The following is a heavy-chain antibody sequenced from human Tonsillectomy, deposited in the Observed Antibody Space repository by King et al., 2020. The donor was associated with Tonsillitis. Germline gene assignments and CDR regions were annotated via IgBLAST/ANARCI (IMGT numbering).Heavy chain of an antibody. V-gene: IGHV3-21*01. D-gene: IGHD5-24*01. J-gene: IGHJ3*01. CDR3: ARSKEMATITVGTFDL. CDR1: GFTFNNYN. CDR2: ISSSSSYI. Sequence: VQLVESGGGLVKPGGSLRLSRAASGFTFNNYNMNWVRQAPGKGLEWGSSISSSSSYIYYADSVKGRFTIYRDNAKNSLYLQINSLRAEDTAVYYCARSKEMATITVGTFDLWGQGTMVTVSS.